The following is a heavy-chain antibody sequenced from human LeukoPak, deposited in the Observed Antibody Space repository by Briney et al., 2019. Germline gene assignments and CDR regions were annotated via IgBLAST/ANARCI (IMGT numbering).Heavy chain of an antibody. CDR2: IYYSGST. V-gene: IGHV4-31*03. D-gene: IGHD3-22*01. CDR1: GGSISSGGYY. CDR3: ARVYDRYYYDSSGYPDIHSSAFDI. J-gene: IGHJ3*02. Sequence: PSQTLSPTCTVSGGSISSGGYYWSWIRQHPGKGLEWIGYIYYSGSTYYNPSLKSRVTISVDTSKNQFSLKLSSVTAADTAVYYCARVYDRYYYDSSGYPDIHSSAFDIWGQGTMVTVSS.